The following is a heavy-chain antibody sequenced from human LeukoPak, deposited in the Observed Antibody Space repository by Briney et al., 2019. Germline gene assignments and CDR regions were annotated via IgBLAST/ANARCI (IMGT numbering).Heavy chain of an antibody. Sequence: GGSLRLSCAASGFSFSSFALTWVRQTPEKGLEWVASITSGGGATHFASSATGRFTISRDNSKNTMYLQMNSLRAEDTAMYFCGSDPNGDYVGALDFWGRGTLVTVSS. CDR1: GFSFSSFA. J-gene: IGHJ4*01. CDR2: ITSGGGAT. CDR3: GSDPNGDYVGALDF. V-gene: IGHV3-23*01. D-gene: IGHD2-8*01.